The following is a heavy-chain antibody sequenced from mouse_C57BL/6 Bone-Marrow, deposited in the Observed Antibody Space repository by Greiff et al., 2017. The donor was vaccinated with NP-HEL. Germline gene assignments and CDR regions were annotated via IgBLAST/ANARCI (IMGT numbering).Heavy chain of an antibody. D-gene: IGHD1-1*01. CDR1: GYTFTTYP. CDR3: ARNYYGSSLGYFDV. Sequence: VQLVESGAELVKPGASVKMSCKASGYTFTTYPIEWMKQNHGKSLEWIGNFHPYNDDTKYNEKFKGKATLTVEKSSSTVYLELSRLTSDDSAVYYCARNYYGSSLGYFDVWGTGTTVTVSS. J-gene: IGHJ1*03. CDR2: FHPYNDDT. V-gene: IGHV1-47*01.